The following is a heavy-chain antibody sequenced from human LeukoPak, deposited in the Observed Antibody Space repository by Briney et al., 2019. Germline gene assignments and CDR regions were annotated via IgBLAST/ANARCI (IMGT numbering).Heavy chain of an antibody. J-gene: IGHJ4*02. V-gene: IGHV1-2*02. Sequence: ASVKVSCKASGYSFTGYYMHWVRQAPGQGLEWMGWINPNSADTGYAQKFQSRVTMTRDMSISTIYMELTRLRSDDTALYYCARWDGYSSSPDYWGQGTLVTVSS. CDR2: INPNSADT. CDR3: ARWDGYSSSPDY. CDR1: GYSFTGYY. D-gene: IGHD6-13*01.